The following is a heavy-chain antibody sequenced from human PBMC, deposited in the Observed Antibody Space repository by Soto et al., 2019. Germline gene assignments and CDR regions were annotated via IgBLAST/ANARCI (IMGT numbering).Heavy chain of an antibody. V-gene: IGHV1-3*01. CDR2: INAGNGNT. CDR3: ARAFDYGGNSYYYYGMDV. D-gene: IGHD4-17*01. J-gene: IGHJ6*02. CDR1: GYTFTSYA. Sequence: ASVKVSCKASGYTFTSYAMHWVRQAPGQRLEWMGWINAGNGNTKYSQKFQGRVTITRDTSASTAYMELSSLRSEDTAVYYCARAFDYGGNSYYYYGMDVWGQGTTVTVSS.